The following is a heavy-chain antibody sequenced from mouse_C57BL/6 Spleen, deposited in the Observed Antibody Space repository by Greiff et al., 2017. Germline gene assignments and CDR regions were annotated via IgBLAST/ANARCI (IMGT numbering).Heavy chain of an antibody. J-gene: IGHJ2*01. Sequence: EVKVVESGGDLVKPGGSLKLSCAASGFTFSSYGMSWVRQTPDKRLEWVATISSGGSYTYYPDSVKGRFTISRDNAKTTLYLQMSSLKSEDTAMYYCARDYGSKGHYFDYWGQGTTLTVSS. V-gene: IGHV5-6*01. CDR3: ARDYGSKGHYFDY. D-gene: IGHD1-1*01. CDR1: GFTFSSYG. CDR2: ISSGGSYT.